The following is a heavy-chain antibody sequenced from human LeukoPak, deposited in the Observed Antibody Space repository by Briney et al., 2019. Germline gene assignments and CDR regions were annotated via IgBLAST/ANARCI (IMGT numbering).Heavy chain of an antibody. V-gene: IGHV3-74*01. CDR2: INPGGSSI. D-gene: IGHD6-13*01. Sequence: GVSLRLSCAASGFTFSSCWMHWVRQVPGKGLVWVARINPGGSSITYADSVKGRFTISRDNAKNSLYLQMNSLRADDTAVYHCAREYPRGAAAPDYWGQGTLVTVS. CDR1: GFTFSSCW. CDR3: AREYPRGAAAPDY. J-gene: IGHJ4*02.